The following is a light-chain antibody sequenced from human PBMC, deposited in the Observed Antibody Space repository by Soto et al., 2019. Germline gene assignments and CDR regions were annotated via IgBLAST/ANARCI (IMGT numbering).Light chain of an antibody. Sequence: QSALTQPPSASGTPGQTITISCSGGSSNIGINTVNWYEHLPGTAPRLLIYGNNQRPSGVPDRFSGSKSGTSASLAISGLQSEDEGHYYCATWDDSLDVQVFGTGTKVTVL. CDR1: SSNIGINT. J-gene: IGLJ1*01. CDR2: GNN. CDR3: ATWDDSLDVQV. V-gene: IGLV1-44*01.